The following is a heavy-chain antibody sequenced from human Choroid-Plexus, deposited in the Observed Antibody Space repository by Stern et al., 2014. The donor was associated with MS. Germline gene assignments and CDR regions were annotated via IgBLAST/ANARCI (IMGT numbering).Heavy chain of an antibody. CDR2: ISHDGSNK. J-gene: IGHJ6*02. CDR3: VRTESFYYYDGMDV. Sequence: VQLVESGGGVVPPGRSLRLSCADSGSTFSKSAMHWVRQAPGKGLEWVAVISHDGSNKQYGDSVKGRLAISRDNSRNNLSLEIYSLRAEDTAVYYCVRTESFYYYDGMDVWGHGTTVIVSS. V-gene: IGHV3-30*09. CDR1: GSTFSKSA.